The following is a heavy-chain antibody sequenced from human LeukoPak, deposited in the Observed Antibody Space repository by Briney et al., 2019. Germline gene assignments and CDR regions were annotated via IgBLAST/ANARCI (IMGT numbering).Heavy chain of an antibody. CDR3: ARRPRYSSGWYYFDS. CDR1: GGSFSGDY. CDR2: INHSGST. J-gene: IGHJ4*02. V-gene: IGHV4-34*01. D-gene: IGHD6-19*01. Sequence: SETLSLTCAVYGGSFSGDYCNCIRQPPGKRLGWIGEINHSGSTNSNPSLKSRVTISVDRSKNQFSLKLSSVTAADTAVYYCARRPRYSSGWYYFDSWGQGTLVTVSS.